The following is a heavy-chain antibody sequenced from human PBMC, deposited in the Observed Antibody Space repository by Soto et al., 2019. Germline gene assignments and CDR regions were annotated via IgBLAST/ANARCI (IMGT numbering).Heavy chain of an antibody. V-gene: IGHV1-69*13. CDR3: ARDLGSGWYNY. CDR2: IIPIFGTA. D-gene: IGHD6-19*01. CDR1: GGTFSSYA. Sequence: SVKVSCKASGGTFSSYAISWVRQAPGQGLEWMGGIIPIFGTANYAQNFQGRVTIAADESTNTAYMELSSLRSEDTAVYYCARDLGSGWYNYWGQGTLVTGSS. J-gene: IGHJ4*02.